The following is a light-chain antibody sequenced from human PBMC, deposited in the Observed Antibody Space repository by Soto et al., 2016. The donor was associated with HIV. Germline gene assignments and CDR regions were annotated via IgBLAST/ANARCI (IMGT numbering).Light chain of an antibody. V-gene: IGLV3-1*01. CDR3: QAWDTNTVV. Sequence: SYDLTQPPSVSVSPGQTASITCSGDKLGEKYACWYQQRPGQSPVLVIYQDSKRPSGIPERFSGSNSGNTATLTISGAQAMDEADYYCQAWDTNTVVFGEGTKVDRP. CDR2: QDS. CDR1: KLGEKY. J-gene: IGLJ2*01.